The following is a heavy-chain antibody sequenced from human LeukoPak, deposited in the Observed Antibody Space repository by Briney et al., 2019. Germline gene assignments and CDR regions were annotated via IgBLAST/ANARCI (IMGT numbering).Heavy chain of an antibody. CDR2: IYYSGST. CDR3: ARGLGATPFHGMDV. CDR1: GGSISSYY. Sequence: PSETLSLTCTVSGGSISSYYWSWIRQPPGKGLEWIGYIYYSGSTNYDPSLKSRVTISVDTSKNQFSLKLSSVTAADTAVYYCARGLGATPFHGMDVWGQGTTVTVSS. D-gene: IGHD1-26*01. V-gene: IGHV4-59*01. J-gene: IGHJ6*02.